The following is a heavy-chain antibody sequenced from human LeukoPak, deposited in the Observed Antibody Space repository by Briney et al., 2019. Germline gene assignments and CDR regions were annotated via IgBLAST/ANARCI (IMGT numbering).Heavy chain of an antibody. J-gene: IGHJ4*02. CDR2: ISYDGSNK. V-gene: IGHV3-30*18. CDR3: AKASTVTLLDY. CDR1: GFTFSSYG. Sequence: GGSLRLSCAASGFTFSSYGMHWVRQAPGKGLEGVAVISYDGSNKYYADSVKGRFTISRDNSKNTLYLQMNSLRAEDTAVYYCAKASTVTLLDYWGQGTLVTVSS. D-gene: IGHD4-17*01.